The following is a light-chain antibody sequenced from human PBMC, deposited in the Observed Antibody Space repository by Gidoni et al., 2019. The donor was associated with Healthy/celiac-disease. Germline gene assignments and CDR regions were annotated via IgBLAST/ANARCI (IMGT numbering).Light chain of an antibody. Sequence: DIQMTQSPSSLSASVGDRVTITCRASQSISSYLNWYQQKPGKAPKLLIYAASSLQSGVPSRFSGSGSGTDFTLTISSLQPEDSATYYCQQSYSTPTFGPXTKVDIK. J-gene: IGKJ3*01. CDR3: QQSYSTPT. CDR2: AAS. CDR1: QSISSY. V-gene: IGKV1-39*01.